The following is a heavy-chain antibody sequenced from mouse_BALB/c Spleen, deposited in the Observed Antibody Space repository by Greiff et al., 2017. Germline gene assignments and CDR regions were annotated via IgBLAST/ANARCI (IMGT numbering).Heavy chain of an antibody. V-gene: IGHV2-2*02. D-gene: IGHD1-1*01. CDR3: ARNGYYGSSWYFDV. J-gene: IGHJ1*01. Sequence: VQLQQSGPGLVQPSQSLSITCTVSGFSLTSYGVHWVRQSPGKGLEWLGVIWSGGSTDYNAAFISRLSISKDNSKSQVFFKMNSLQANDKAIYYCARNGYYGSSWYFDVWGAGTTVTVSS. CDR1: GFSLTSYG. CDR2: IWSGGST.